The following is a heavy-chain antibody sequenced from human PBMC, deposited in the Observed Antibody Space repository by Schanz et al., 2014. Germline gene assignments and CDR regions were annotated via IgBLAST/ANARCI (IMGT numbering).Heavy chain of an antibody. Sequence: VQLLESGGGLVQPGGSLRLSCAASGFTFSDYYMAWIRQAPGKGLEWVSHISGSSIHKNYADSVQGRFTISRDNSKNALYLQMDSLRAEDTAVYYCARGIITMVRGGDVGAFDIWGQGTMXTVSS. CDR3: ARGIITMVRGGDVGAFDI. V-gene: IGHV3-11*06. D-gene: IGHD3-10*01. CDR1: GFTFSDYY. CDR2: ISGSSIHK. J-gene: IGHJ3*02.